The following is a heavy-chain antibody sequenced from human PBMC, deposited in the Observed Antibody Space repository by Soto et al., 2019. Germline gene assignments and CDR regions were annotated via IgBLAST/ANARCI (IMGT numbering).Heavy chain of an antibody. CDR1: GFTFSSYS. J-gene: IGHJ4*02. D-gene: IGHD1-26*01. CDR2: ISSSRSYI. V-gene: IGHV3-21*01. Sequence: EVQLVESGGGLVKPGGSLRLSCAASGFTFSSYSMNWVRQAPGKGLEWVSSISSSRSYIYYADSVKGRFTISRDNAKNSLYLQMNSLRAEDTAVYYCARGSVATLDYWGQGTLVTVSS. CDR3: ARGSVATLDY.